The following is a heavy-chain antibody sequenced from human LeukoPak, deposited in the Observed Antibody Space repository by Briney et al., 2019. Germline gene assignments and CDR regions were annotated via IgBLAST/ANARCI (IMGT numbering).Heavy chain of an antibody. CDR1: GFTFSSYA. D-gene: IGHD5-24*01. CDR2: ISGSGGST. V-gene: IGHV3-23*01. CDR3: AKGDGENEEMATITGAFDI. Sequence: GGSLRLSCAASGFTFSSYAMSWVRQAPGKGLEWVSAISGSGGSTYYADSVKGRFTISRDNSKNTLYPQMNSLRAEDTAVYYCAKGDGENEEMATITGAFDIWGQGTMVTVSS. J-gene: IGHJ3*02.